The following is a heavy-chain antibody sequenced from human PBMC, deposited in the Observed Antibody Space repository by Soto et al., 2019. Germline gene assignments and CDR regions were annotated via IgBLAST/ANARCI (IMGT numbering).Heavy chain of an antibody. Sequence: GGSLRLSCAASGFTVSSNYMSWVRQAPGKGLEWVSVIYSGGSTYYADSVKGRFTISRHNSKNTLYLQMNSLRAEDTAVHYCARVNGGYFDYWGQGTLVTVSS. V-gene: IGHV3-53*04. CDR2: IYSGGST. CDR3: ARVNGGYFDY. J-gene: IGHJ4*02. CDR1: GFTVSSNY.